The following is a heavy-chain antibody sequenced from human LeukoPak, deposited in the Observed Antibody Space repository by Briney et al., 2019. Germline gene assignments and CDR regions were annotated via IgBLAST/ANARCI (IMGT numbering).Heavy chain of an antibody. CDR2: IYPGDSDT. V-gene: IGHV5-51*01. CDR3: ARLYYYDSSGYYTPFDY. CDR1: GYSFTSYW. D-gene: IGHD3-22*01. J-gene: IGHJ4*02. Sequence: GESLKISCKGSGYSFTSYWIGWVRQMPGKGLEWMGIIYPGDSDTRYSPSFQGQDTISADKSISTAYLQWSSLKASDTAMYYCARLYYYDSSGYYTPFDYWGQGTLVTVSS.